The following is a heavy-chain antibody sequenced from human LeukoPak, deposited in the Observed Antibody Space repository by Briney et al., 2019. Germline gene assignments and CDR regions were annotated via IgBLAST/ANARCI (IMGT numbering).Heavy chain of an antibody. D-gene: IGHD3-10*01. Sequence: ASVKVSCKASGYIFTTYFMHWVRQAPGQGLEWMGWINPNSGGTIYAQKFQGRVTMTRDTSISTVYMELSRLRSDDTAVYYCARAPPITRGPFDPWGQGTLVTVSS. CDR3: ARAPPITRGPFDP. CDR2: INPNSGGT. J-gene: IGHJ5*02. V-gene: IGHV1-2*02. CDR1: GYIFTTYF.